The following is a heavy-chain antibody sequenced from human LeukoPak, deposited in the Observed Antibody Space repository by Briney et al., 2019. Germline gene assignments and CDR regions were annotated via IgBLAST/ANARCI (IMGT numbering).Heavy chain of an antibody. CDR2: TSYDGSNK. Sequence: PGRSLRLSCAASGFTFSSYGMHWVRQAPGKGLEWVAVTSYDGSNKYYADSVKGRFTISRDNSKNTLYLQVNSLRAEDTAVYYCAKGALYCSGGSCYFDYWGQGTLVTVSS. D-gene: IGHD2-15*01. V-gene: IGHV3-30*18. CDR3: AKGALYCSGGSCYFDY. J-gene: IGHJ4*02. CDR1: GFTFSSYG.